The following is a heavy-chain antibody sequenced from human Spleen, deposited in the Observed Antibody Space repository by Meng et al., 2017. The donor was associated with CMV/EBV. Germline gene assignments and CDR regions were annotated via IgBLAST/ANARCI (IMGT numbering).Heavy chain of an antibody. CDR2: ISSSGSII. J-gene: IGHJ4*02. CDR1: GFTFSSYE. D-gene: IGHD4-17*01. CDR3: AAKLHGDYAFEY. V-gene: IGHV3-48*03. Sequence: GGYLRLSCAASGFTFSSYEMNWVRQAPGKGLEWVSYISSSGSIIYYADSVKGRFTISRDNAKNSLYLQMNSLRAEDTAVYYCAAKLHGDYAFEYWGQGSLVTVSS.